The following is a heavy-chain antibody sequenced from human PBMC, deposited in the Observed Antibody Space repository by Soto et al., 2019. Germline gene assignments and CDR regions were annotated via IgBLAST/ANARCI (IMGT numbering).Heavy chain of an antibody. Sequence: QVQLVQSGAEVKEPGASVKVSCKASGYTFSDYGISWLRQAPGQGLEWMGWISGDNAKTRYAQKFQGRVTMTTDTSTNTAYMELGALRSDDTAVFYCARGARPITESEDAYTPFDFWGQGTLVTVAS. J-gene: IGHJ4*02. CDR3: ARGARPITESEDAYTPFDF. D-gene: IGHD3-10*01. CDR2: ISGDNAKT. V-gene: IGHV1-18*01. CDR1: GYTFSDYG.